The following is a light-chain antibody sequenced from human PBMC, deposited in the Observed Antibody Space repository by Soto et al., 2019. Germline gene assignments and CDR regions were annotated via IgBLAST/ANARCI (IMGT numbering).Light chain of an antibody. CDR1: SSDVGTYNY. Sequence: QSVLTQPASVSGSPGQSITISCTGTSSDVGTYNYVSWYQRHPGKAPTLMIYEVNNRPSGVSNRFSGSKSDNTASLTISGLQAEDEAFYFCHSFDSSLNSYVFGTGTKVTVL. J-gene: IGLJ1*01. CDR2: EVN. CDR3: HSFDSSLNSYV. V-gene: IGLV2-14*01.